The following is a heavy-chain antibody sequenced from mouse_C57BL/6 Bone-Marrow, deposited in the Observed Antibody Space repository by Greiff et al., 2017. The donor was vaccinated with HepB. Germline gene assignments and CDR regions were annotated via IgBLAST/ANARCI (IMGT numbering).Heavy chain of an antibody. Sequence: QVQLQQSGAELVKPGASVKISCKASGYAFSSYWMNWVKQRPGKGLEWIGQIYPGDGDTNYNGKFKGKATLTADKSSSTAYMQLSSLTSEDSAVYFCARGEFLLLRYFDYWGQGTTLTVSS. CDR2: IYPGDGDT. V-gene: IGHV1-80*01. CDR3: ARGEFLLLRYFDY. CDR1: GYAFSSYW. J-gene: IGHJ2*01. D-gene: IGHD1-1*01.